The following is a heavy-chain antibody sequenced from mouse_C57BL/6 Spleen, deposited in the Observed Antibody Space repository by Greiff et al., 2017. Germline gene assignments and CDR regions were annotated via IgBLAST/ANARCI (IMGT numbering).Heavy chain of an antibody. Sequence: EVQVVESGGGLVQPKGSLKLSCAASGFSFNTYAMNWVRQAPGKGLEWVARIRSKSNNYATYYADSVKDRFTISRDDSESMLYLQMNNLKTEDTAMYYCVKGLRLFAYWGQGTLVTVSA. J-gene: IGHJ3*01. CDR1: GFSFNTYA. V-gene: IGHV10-1*01. D-gene: IGHD1-2*01. CDR2: IRSKSNNYAT. CDR3: VKGLRLFAY.